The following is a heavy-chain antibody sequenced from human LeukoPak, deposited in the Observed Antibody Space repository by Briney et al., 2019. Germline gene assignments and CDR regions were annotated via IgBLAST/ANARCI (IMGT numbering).Heavy chain of an antibody. CDR1: GFLFSSW. V-gene: IGHV3-7*01. CDR3: TTGDYFDY. D-gene: IGHD7-27*01. Sequence: GGSLRLSCAASGFLFSSWMSWVRPAPGKGLEWVANINQDGSEIHYVDSVKGRFTISRDNAKNSLYLQMNSLRAEDAAVYYCTTGDYFDYWGQGTLVTVSS. CDR2: INQDGSEI. J-gene: IGHJ4*02.